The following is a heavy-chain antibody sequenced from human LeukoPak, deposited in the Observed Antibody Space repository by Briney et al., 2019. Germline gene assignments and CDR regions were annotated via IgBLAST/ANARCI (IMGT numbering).Heavy chain of an antibody. Sequence: SGGSLRLSCAASGFTFSSYGMYWVRQAPGTGLGWVAFIWYDGSNKYYADSVDGRFTISRDNSKNTLYLQMNSLRAEDTAVYYCAKDPSDIVVVPAAPRFDYWGQGILVTVSS. CDR1: GFTFSSYG. D-gene: IGHD2-2*01. CDR2: IWYDGSNK. J-gene: IGHJ4*02. V-gene: IGHV3-30*02. CDR3: AKDPSDIVVVPAAPRFDY.